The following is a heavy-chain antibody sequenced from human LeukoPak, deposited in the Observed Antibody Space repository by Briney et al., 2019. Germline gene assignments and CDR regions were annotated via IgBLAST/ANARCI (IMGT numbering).Heavy chain of an antibody. D-gene: IGHD3-22*01. CDR2: ISYDGSSK. V-gene: IGHV3-30*18. CDR3: AKGPDSSGYYSLDY. CDR1: KFTFSTYD. Sequence: GGSLRLSCAASKFTFSTYDMHWFRQAPVKGLEWVAVISYDGSSKYYADSVKGRFTISRDNSKNTLYVQMNSLRTEDTAIYYCAKGPDSSGYYSLDYWGQGTLVTVSS. J-gene: IGHJ4*02.